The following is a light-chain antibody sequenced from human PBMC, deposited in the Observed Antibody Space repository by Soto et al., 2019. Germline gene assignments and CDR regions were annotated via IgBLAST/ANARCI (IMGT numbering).Light chain of an antibody. CDR3: QQYGSSPTWT. CDR2: GAS. Sequence: PCPLSLSPGERATLSCRASQSVSSSYLAWYQQKPGQAPRLLIYGASSRATGIPDRFSGSGSGTDFTLTISRLEPEDFAVYYCQQYGSSPTWTFGQGTKVDIK. CDR1: QSVSSSY. V-gene: IGKV3-20*01. J-gene: IGKJ1*01.